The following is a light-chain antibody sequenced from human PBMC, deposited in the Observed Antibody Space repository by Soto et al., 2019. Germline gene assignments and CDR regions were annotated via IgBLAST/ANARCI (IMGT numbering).Light chain of an antibody. CDR3: HQYHSSPT. Sequence: ENVLTQSPGTLSLSTGQRATLTCRASLPVRDNFLAWYQQKPGQTPRVLIYDVSTRATGVPDRFSGSGSATDFTLTISRLEPGDSAVYFCHQYHSSPTFGQGTKVEIK. CDR2: DVS. CDR1: LPVRDNF. J-gene: IGKJ1*01. V-gene: IGKV3-20*01.